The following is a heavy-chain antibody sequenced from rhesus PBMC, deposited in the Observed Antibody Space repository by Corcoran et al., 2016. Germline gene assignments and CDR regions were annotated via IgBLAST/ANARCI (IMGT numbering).Heavy chain of an antibody. CDR1: GFSLSTPGTA. D-gene: IGHD2-33*01. V-gene: IGHV2-95*01. Sequence: QVTLKESGPALVKPTQTLTLTCTLSGFSLSTPGTAVGWIRQPPGKALEWLASIYWKDSKYYSTPLKSMLTVAKNNSKNPVLLTMTNMDPGDPAPYYCARIGPMSCYYWGQGVPVTVSS. J-gene: IGHJ4*01. CDR3: ARIGPMSCYY. CDR2: IYWKDSK.